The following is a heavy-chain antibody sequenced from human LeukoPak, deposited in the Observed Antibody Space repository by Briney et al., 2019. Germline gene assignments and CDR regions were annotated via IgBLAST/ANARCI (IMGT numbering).Heavy chain of an antibody. CDR3: ARLASLSITGTTSYYYYGMDV. J-gene: IGHJ6*02. D-gene: IGHD1-20*01. CDR1: GGSFSGYY. Sequence: SETLSLTCAVYGGSFSGYYWSWIRQPPGKGLEWIGEINHNGSTNYNPSLKSRVTISVDTSKNQFSLKLSSVTAADTAVYYCARLASLSITGTTSYYYYGMDVWGQGTTVTVSS. V-gene: IGHV4-34*01. CDR2: INHNGST.